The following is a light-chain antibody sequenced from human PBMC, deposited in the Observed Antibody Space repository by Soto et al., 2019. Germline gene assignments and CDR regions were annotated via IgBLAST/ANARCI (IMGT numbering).Light chain of an antibody. V-gene: IGKV1-8*01. CDR3: QNYYSYTFN. CDR1: QDISGY. J-gene: IGKJ2*01. CDR2: AAS. Sequence: AIRMTQSPSSLSASTGDRVTITCRASQDISGYLAWYQQKPGKAPNFLIYAASTLHSGVSSRFSGSGSGTHITLSISYLRSEDFATYYSQNYYSYTFNFGQGTKLELK.